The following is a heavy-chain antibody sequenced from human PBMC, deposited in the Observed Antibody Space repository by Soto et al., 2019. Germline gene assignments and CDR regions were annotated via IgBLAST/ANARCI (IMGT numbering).Heavy chain of an antibody. CDR3: ARANSGPNYHHYLLAV. D-gene: IGHD1-7*01. Sequence: SETLSLTCAVYGGSFSGYYWSWIRQPPGKGLEWIGEINHSGSTNYNPSLKSRVTISVDTSKNQFSLKLSSVTAADTAVYYCARANSGPNYHHYLLAVCGKGTTVTVSS. CDR2: INHSGST. CDR1: GGSFSGYY. J-gene: IGHJ6*03. V-gene: IGHV4-34*01.